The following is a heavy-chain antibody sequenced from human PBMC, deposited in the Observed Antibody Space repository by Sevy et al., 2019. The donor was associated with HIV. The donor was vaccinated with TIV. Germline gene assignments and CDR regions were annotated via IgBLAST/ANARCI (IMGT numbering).Heavy chain of an antibody. J-gene: IGHJ3*01. CDR3: VRETTMLPRGAFDF. CDR2: ISFDGTDK. V-gene: IGHV3-30-3*01. CDR1: GFTFSSYP. Sequence: GGSLRLSCAASGFTFSSYPMHWVRQAPGKGLEWVFFISFDGTDKYYADSVKGRFNITRDNSKNTLFLQMNSLRAEDTAFYYCVRETTMLPRGAFDFWGKGTMVTVSS. D-gene: IGHD3-10*01.